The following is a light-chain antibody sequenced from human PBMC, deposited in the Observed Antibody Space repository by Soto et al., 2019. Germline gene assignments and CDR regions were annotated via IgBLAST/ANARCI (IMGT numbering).Light chain of an antibody. J-gene: IGLJ3*02. Sequence: QSVVTQEPSLTVSPGGRVTLTCACTTGAITSGHYADWFQQKAGQAPMTLIYDTTNRPSLTPARFSGSLLGGKAALTLSGAHPEDESDYYCLLAYSGARVFGGGTKLTVL. CDR1: TGAITSGHY. V-gene: IGLV7-46*01. CDR3: LLAYSGARV. CDR2: DTT.